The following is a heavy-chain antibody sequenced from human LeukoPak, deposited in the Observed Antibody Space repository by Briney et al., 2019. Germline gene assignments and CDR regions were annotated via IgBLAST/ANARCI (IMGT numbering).Heavy chain of an antibody. CDR2: ISWNSGSI. J-gene: IGHJ3*02. Sequence: SGGSLRLSCAASGFTFDDYAMHWVRQAPGKGLEWVSGISWNSGSIGYADSVKGRFTISRDNAKNSLYLQMNSLRAEDTALYYCAKGLNAFDIWGQGTMVTVSS. V-gene: IGHV3-9*01. CDR3: AKGLNAFDI. CDR1: GFTFDDYA.